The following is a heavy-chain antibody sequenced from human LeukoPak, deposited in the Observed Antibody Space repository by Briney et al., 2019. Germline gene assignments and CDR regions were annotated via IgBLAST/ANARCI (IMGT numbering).Heavy chain of an antibody. Sequence: GGSLRLSCAASGFTFTSYAMSWVRQAPGKGLEWVSAISGSGGTTYYADSVRGRFIISRDNSKNTLLLQMNSLRAEDTAVYYCAKDASRKYSNTDYWGQGTLVTVSS. D-gene: IGHD4-11*01. CDR2: ISGSGGTT. V-gene: IGHV3-23*01. CDR1: GFTFTSYA. J-gene: IGHJ4*02. CDR3: AKDASRKYSNTDY.